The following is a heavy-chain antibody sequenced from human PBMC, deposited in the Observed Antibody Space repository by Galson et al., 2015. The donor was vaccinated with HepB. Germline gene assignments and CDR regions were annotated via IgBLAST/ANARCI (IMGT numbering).Heavy chain of an antibody. CDR1: GFTVSSNY. CDR3: AWMDSSGVDAFDI. J-gene: IGHJ3*02. Sequence: SLRLSCAASGFTVSSNYMSWVRQAPGKGLEWVSVIYSGGSTYYADSVKGRFTISRDNSKNTLYLQMNSLRAEDTAVYYCAWMDSSGVDAFDIWGQGTMVTVSS. D-gene: IGHD3-22*01. CDR2: IYSGGST. V-gene: IGHV3-66*01.